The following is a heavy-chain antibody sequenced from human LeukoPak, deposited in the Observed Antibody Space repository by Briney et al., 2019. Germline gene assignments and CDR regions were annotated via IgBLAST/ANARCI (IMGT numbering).Heavy chain of an antibody. CDR3: ARQGSGGRAFDI. CDR1: GGSISSYY. CDR2: IYSSGST. J-gene: IGHJ3*02. Sequence: SETLSLTCIVSGGSISSYYWSWIRQPPGKGLEWIGYIYSSGSTNSNPSLKSRVTISVDTSKSQFSLKMTSVTAADTAVYHCARQGSGGRAFDIWGQGTMVTVSS. V-gene: IGHV4-59*08. D-gene: IGHD1-26*01.